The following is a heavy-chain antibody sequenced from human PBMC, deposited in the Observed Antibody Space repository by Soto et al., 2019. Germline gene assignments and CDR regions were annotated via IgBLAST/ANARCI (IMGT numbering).Heavy chain of an antibody. CDR1: GGSFGGYY. D-gene: IGHD6-25*01. CDR2: INHSGST. Sequence: SETLSLTCAVYGGSFGGYYWSWIRQPPGRGLEWIGEINHSGSTNYNPSLKSRVTISIDTSRNQFSLNLSSVTAADTAVYYCARQGGRWTGPDYWGQGTLVTVSS. CDR3: ARQGGRWTGPDY. J-gene: IGHJ4*01. V-gene: IGHV4-34*01.